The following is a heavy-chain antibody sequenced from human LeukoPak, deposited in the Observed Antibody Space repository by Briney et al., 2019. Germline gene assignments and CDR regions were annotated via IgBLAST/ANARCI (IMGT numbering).Heavy chain of an antibody. J-gene: IGHJ4*02. CDR2: IYSGGST. D-gene: IGHD1-26*01. Sequence: PGGSLRLSCAATGITVSSNYISWVRQAPGKGLEWVSVIYSGGSTYYADSVEGRFTISRDTSKNTVYLQMNSLRAKDTAVYYCASVGSYYTLGTYVYWGQGTLVTVSS. V-gene: IGHV3-53*01. CDR3: ASVGSYYTLGTYVY. CDR1: GITVSSNY.